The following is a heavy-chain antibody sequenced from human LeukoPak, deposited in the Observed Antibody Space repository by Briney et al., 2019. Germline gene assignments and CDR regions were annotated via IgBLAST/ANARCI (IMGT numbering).Heavy chain of an antibody. Sequence: GGSLRLSCAASGFTFSSYVMHWVRQAPGKGLEWVAIISYDGSNEYYADSVKGRFTISRDNSKNTLYLQMNSLRAEDTAVYYCARGVGNYRYYFDSWGQGTLVTVSS. CDR3: ARGVGNYRYYFDS. V-gene: IGHV3-30*04. CDR2: ISYDGSNE. J-gene: IGHJ4*02. CDR1: GFTFSSYV. D-gene: IGHD3-22*01.